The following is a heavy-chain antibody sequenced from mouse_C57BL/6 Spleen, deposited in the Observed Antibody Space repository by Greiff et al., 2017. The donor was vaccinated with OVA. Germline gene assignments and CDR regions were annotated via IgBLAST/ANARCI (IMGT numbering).Heavy chain of an antibody. CDR2: ISSGGSYT. CDR1: GFTFSSYG. D-gene: IGHD2-2*01. V-gene: IGHV5-6*01. J-gene: IGHJ3*01. CDR3: AREGGYDSAWFAY. Sequence: EVQRVESGGDLVKPGGSLKLSCAASGFTFSSYGMSWVRQTPDKRLEWVATISSGGSYTYYPDSVKGRFTISRDNAKNTLYLQMSSLKSEDTAMYYCAREGGYDSAWFAYWGQGTLVTVSA.